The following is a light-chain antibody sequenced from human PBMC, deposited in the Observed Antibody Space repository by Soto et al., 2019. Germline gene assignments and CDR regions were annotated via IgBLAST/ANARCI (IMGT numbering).Light chain of an antibody. V-gene: IGKV1-33*01. J-gene: IGKJ4*01. CDR3: QQYDNLPSLT. CDR2: DAS. CDR1: QAISNY. Sequence: DIQLTQSPSSLSASVGDRVTITCQASQAISNYLNWYQQKPGKAPKLLIYDASDLETKVPSRFSGSGSGTDFTFTISSLQPEDIATYYCQQYDNLPSLTFCGGTKVEI.